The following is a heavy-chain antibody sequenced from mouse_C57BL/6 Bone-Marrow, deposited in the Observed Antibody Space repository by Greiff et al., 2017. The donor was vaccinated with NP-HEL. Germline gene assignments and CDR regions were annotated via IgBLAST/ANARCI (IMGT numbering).Heavy chain of an antibody. D-gene: IGHD2-10*02. CDR2: IWSGGST. J-gene: IGHJ3*01. CDR3: ARNGSASIPFAY. V-gene: IGHV2-2*01. Sequence: QVQLQQSGPGLVQPSQSLSITCTVSGFSLTSYGVHWVRQSPGKGLEWLGVIWSGGSTAYNAAFISSLSISKDNSKSQVFFKMNSPQADDTVFYCGARNGSASIPFAYWGQGTLVTVSA. CDR1: GFSLTSYG.